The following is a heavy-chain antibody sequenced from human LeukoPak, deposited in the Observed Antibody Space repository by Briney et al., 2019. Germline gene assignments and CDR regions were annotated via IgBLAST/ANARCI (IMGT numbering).Heavy chain of an antibody. J-gene: IGHJ6*03. CDR3: ARGRQDVTMIVVVMTAVSYYLDV. Sequence: SETLSLTCAVYGGSFSGYYWTWIRQTPEKGLEWIGEMNPSGSTSYNPSLKSRVTISVGTSKNQFSLKLSSVTAADTAVYYCARGRQDVTMIVVVMTAVSYYLDVWGKGTTVTVS. CDR2: MNPSGST. V-gene: IGHV4-34*01. D-gene: IGHD3-22*01. CDR1: GGSFSGYY.